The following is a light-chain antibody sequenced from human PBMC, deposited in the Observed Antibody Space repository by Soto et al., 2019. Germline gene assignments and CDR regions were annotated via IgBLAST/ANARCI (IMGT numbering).Light chain of an antibody. CDR3: AAWDDSLSGPDLYRVV. J-gene: IGLJ2*01. CDR1: SSNIGSNY. Sequence: QSVLTQPPSASGTPGQRVTISCSGSSSNIGSNYVYWYQQLPGTAPKLLIYSNNQRPSGVPDRFSGSKSGTSASLAISGLRSEDEADYYCAAWDDSLSGPDLYRVVFGGGTKVTVL. V-gene: IGLV1-47*02. CDR2: SNN.